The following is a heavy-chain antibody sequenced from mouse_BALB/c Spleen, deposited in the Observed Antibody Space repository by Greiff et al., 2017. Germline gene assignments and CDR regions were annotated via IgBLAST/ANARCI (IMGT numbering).Heavy chain of an antibody. D-gene: IGHD2-10*02. J-gene: IGHJ3*01. V-gene: IGHV5-6-5*01. CDR3: AREGYGNSWFAY. CDR2: ISSGGST. Sequence: EVQRVESGGGLVKPGGSLKLSCAASGFTFSSYAMSWVRQTPEKRLEWVASISSGGSTYYPDSVKGRFTISRDNARNILYLQMSSLRSEDTAMYYCAREGYGNSWFAYWGQGTLVTVSA. CDR1: GFTFSSYA.